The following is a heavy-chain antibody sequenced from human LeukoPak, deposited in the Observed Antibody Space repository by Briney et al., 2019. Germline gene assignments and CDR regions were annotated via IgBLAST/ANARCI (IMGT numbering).Heavy chain of an antibody. V-gene: IGHV4-4*02. Sequence: SGTLSLTCAVSGGSISSSNWWSWVRQPPGKGLEWIGEIYHSGSTNYNPSLKSRVTISVDKSKNQFSLKLSSVTAADTAVYYCARGDRLLESYKWFDPWGQGTLVTVSS. CDR2: IYHSGST. D-gene: IGHD3-22*01. CDR1: GGSISSSNW. J-gene: IGHJ5*02. CDR3: ARGDRLLESYKWFDP.